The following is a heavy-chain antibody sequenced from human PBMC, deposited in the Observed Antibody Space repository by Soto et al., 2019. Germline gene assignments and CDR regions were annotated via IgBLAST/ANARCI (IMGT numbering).Heavy chain of an antibody. D-gene: IGHD2-15*01. J-gene: IGHJ4*02. CDR2: IWYNGSNK. Sequence: GGSLRLSCAASGFTFSSYGMLWVRQAPGKGLEWVAVIWYNGSNKYYADSVKGRFTISRDNSKNTLYLQMNSLRAEDTAVYYFARGYCSGGSCPGGYWGQGTLVTVSS. V-gene: IGHV3-33*01. CDR3: ARGYCSGGSCPGGY. CDR1: GFTFSSYG.